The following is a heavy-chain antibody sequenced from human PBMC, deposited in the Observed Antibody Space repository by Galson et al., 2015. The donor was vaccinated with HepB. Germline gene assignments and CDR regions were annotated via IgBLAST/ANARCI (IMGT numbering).Heavy chain of an antibody. V-gene: IGHV2-70*04. D-gene: IGHD3-3*01. J-gene: IGHJ3*02. CDR3: ARTYYDFWSGYSYDAFDI. Sequence: LVKPTQTLTLTCTFSGFSLSTSGMRVSWIRQPPGKALEWLARIDWDDDKFYSTSLKTRLTISKDTSKNQVVLTMTNMDPVDTATYYCARTYYDFWSGYSYDAFDIWGQGTMVTVSS. CDR1: GFSLSTSGMR. CDR2: IDWDDDK.